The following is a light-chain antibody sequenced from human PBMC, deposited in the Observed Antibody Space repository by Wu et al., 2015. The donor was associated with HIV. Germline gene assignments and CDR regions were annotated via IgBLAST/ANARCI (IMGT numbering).Light chain of an antibody. CDR2: AAS. CDR3: QQYNNWRT. Sequence: DIQMTQSPSSLSASVGDRVTITCRASQSISSDLKWYQQKPGAAPQLLIYAASTLQSGAPSRFSGSGSGTDFTLTISSLQPEDYAVYYCQQYNNWRTFGQGTKVEIK. J-gene: IGKJ1*01. V-gene: IGKV1-39*01. CDR1: QSISSD.